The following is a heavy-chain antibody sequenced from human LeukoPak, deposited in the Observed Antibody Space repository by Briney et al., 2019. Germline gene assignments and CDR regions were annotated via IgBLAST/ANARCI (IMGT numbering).Heavy chain of an antibody. D-gene: IGHD1-1*01. J-gene: IGHJ4*02. CDR2: IYYSGST. CDR1: GGSISSYY. Sequence: SETLSLTCTVSGGSISSYYWSWIRQPPGKGLEWIGYIYYSGSTNYNPSLKSRVTISVDTSKNQFSLKLGSVTAADTAVYYCARVLEGTLDYWGQGTLVTVSS. CDR3: ARVLEGTLDY. V-gene: IGHV4-59*01.